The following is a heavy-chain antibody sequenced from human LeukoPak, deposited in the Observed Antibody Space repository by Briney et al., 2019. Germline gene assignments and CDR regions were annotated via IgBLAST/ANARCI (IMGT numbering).Heavy chain of an antibody. CDR3: AKDCGWELWSD. Sequence: GSLRLSCAASGFTFSSYTMSWVRQAPGKGLEWVSAISGSGGSTYYAASVKGRFTISRDNSKNTLYLQMNSLRAEDTAVYYCAKDCGWELWSDWGEGTLVTVSS. CDR2: ISGSGGST. J-gene: IGHJ4*02. D-gene: IGHD1-26*01. CDR1: GFTFSSYT. V-gene: IGHV3-23*01.